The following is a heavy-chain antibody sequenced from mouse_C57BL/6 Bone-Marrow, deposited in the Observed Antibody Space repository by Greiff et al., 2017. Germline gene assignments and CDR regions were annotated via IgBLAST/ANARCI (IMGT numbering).Heavy chain of an antibody. CDR1: GYTFTDYY. CDR3: ARSGFSTVVATTCYFEV. D-gene: IGHD1-1*01. Sequence: QVQLQQSGAELVRPGASVKLSCKASGYTFTDYYINWVKQRPGQGLEWIARIYPGSGNTYYNEKFKGKAALTAEKSSSTAYMQLSSLTSEDSAVYFGARSGFSTVVATTCYFEVWGTGTTVTVSS. J-gene: IGHJ1*03. V-gene: IGHV1-76*01. CDR2: IYPGSGNT.